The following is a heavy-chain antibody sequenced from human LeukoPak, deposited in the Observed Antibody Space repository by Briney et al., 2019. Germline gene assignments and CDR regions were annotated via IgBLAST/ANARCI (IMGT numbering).Heavy chain of an antibody. Sequence: SETLPLTCTVSGVSISSSNSYWGWIRQPPGKGLEWIGSIYYSGNTYYNASLKNQVSISIDTSKNQFSLRLTSVTAADTAVYYCARQTGSGLFILPGGQGTLVTVSS. J-gene: IGHJ4*02. V-gene: IGHV4-39*01. CDR2: IYYSGNT. D-gene: IGHD3/OR15-3a*01. CDR1: GVSISSSNSY. CDR3: ARQTGSGLFILP.